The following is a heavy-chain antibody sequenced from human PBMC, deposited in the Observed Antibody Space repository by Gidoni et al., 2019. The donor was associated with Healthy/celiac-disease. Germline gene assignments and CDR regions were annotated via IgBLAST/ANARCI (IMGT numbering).Heavy chain of an antibody. D-gene: IGHD3-22*01. CDR3: ARGGDSSGYYDIHDY. J-gene: IGHJ4*02. V-gene: IGHV3-30*04. CDR2: ISYDGSNK. Sequence: QVQLVESGGGVVQPGRSLRPSCAASGFTFRSYAMPWVRQAPGKGLEWVAVISYDGSNKYYADSVKGRFTISRDNSKNTLYLQMNSLRAEDTAVYYCARGGDSSGYYDIHDYWGQGTLVTVSS. CDR1: GFTFRSYA.